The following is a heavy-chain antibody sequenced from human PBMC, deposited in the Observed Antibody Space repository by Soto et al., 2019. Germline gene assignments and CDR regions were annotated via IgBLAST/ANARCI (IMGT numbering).Heavy chain of an antibody. CDR2: IIPIFGTA. Sequence: SVKVSCKASGGTFSSYAISWVRQAPGQGLEWMGGIIPIFGTANYAQKFQGRVTITADGSTSTAYMELSSLRSEDTAVYYCARHNDTHPGGFDPWGQGTLVTVSS. D-gene: IGHD3-9*01. CDR3: ARHNDTHPGGFDP. CDR1: GGTFSSYA. J-gene: IGHJ5*02. V-gene: IGHV1-69*13.